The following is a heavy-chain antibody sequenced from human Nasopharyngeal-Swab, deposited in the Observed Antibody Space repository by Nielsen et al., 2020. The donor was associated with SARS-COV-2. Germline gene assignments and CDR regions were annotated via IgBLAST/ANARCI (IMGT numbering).Heavy chain of an antibody. Sequence: SLPISCAASGFTFSSYAMHWVRQAPGKGLEWVAVISYDGSNKYYADSVKGRFTISRDNSKNTLYLQMNSLRAEDTAVYYCARDPDVDIVATDAFDIWGQGTMVTVSS. CDR2: ISYDGSNK. CDR1: GFTFSSYA. V-gene: IGHV3-30-3*01. J-gene: IGHJ3*02. D-gene: IGHD5-12*01. CDR3: ARDPDVDIVATDAFDI.